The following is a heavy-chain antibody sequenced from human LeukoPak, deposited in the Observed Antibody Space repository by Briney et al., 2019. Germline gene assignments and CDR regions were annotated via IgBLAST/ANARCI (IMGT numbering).Heavy chain of an antibody. CDR1: GGSFSSYY. CDR3: ARDRLGATGHWRIDV. Sequence: PSETLSLTCTVSGGSFSSYYWTWIRQPAGKGLEWIGRIYNSGTTNYSPSLESRVTMSLDTSTNRFSLSLSSVTAADTAVYYCARDRLGATGHWRIDVWGRGTLVTVSS. V-gene: IGHV4-4*07. D-gene: IGHD1-26*01. J-gene: IGHJ2*01. CDR2: IYNSGTT.